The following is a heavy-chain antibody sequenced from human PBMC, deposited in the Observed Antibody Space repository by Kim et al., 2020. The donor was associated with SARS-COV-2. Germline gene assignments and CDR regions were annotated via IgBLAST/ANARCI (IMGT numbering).Heavy chain of an antibody. Sequence: GGSLRLSCAASGFTHYTHGMDWVRQAPGKGLEWVSSITISSGRTYYTDSVKGRFTISRDNSKNTLHLEMEGLRAEDTALYYCASDAFGGFSVWGQGVMVT. V-gene: IGHV3-23*01. CDR3: ASDAFGGFSV. CDR1: GFTHYTHG. J-gene: IGHJ4*02. CDR2: ITISSGRT. D-gene: IGHD3-10*01.